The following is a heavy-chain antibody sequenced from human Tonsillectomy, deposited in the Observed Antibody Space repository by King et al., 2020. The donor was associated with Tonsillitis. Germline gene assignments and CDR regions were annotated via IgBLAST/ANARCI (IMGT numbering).Heavy chain of an antibody. CDR2: IRYDGSNK. Sequence: VQLVESGGGVVQPGGSLRLSCAASGFTFSSCGMHWVRQAPGKGLEGVAFIRYDGSNKYYADSVKGRFTISRDNTKNTLYLQTNSLRAEDTAVYYCAKDPFGIPPNYYFYGMDVWGQGTTVTVSS. CDR1: GFTFSSCG. V-gene: IGHV3-30*02. CDR3: AKDPFGIPPNYYFYGMDV. J-gene: IGHJ6*02. D-gene: IGHD3-10*01.